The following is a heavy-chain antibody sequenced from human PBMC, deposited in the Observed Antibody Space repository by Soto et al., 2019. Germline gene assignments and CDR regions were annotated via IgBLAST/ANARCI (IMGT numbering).Heavy chain of an antibody. CDR2: INTGNGNT. Sequence: ASVKVSCKASGYTFTNYAMHWMRQAPGQRLEWMGWINTGNGNTKYSQKFQGRVTITRDTSASTAYIELSSLRTEDTAVYYCARGLGGYLDYVDYWGQGTLVTV. V-gene: IGHV1-3*04. J-gene: IGHJ4*02. CDR3: ARGLGGYLDYVDY. D-gene: IGHD3-16*02. CDR1: GYTFTNYA.